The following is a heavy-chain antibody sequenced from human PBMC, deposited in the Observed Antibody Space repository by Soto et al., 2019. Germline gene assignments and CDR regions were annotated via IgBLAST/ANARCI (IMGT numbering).Heavy chain of an antibody. CDR1: GGTFSSYT. J-gene: IGHJ4*02. V-gene: IGHV1-69*02. CDR3: ARGTGYSGYDGDY. D-gene: IGHD5-12*01. Sequence: QVQLVQSGAEVKKPGSSVKVSCKASGGTFSSYTISWVRQAPGQGLEWMGRIIPILGIANYAQKFQGRVTITADKSTSTGYMELISLRSEDTAVYYCARGTGYSGYDGDYWGQGTLVTVSS. CDR2: IIPILGIA.